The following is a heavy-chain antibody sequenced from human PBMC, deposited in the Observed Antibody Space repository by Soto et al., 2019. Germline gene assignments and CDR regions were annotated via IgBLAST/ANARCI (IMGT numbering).Heavy chain of an antibody. CDR1: GGSFSGYY. V-gene: IGHV4-34*01. D-gene: IGHD6-19*01. CDR3: ARAKIAVAYYYYGMDV. CDR2: INHSGST. J-gene: IGHJ6*02. Sequence: SETLSLTCAVYGGSFSGYYWSWIRQPPGKGLEWIGEINHSGSTNYNPSLKSRVTISVDTSKNQFSLKLSSATAADTAVYYCARAKIAVAYYYYGMDVWGQGTTVTVSS.